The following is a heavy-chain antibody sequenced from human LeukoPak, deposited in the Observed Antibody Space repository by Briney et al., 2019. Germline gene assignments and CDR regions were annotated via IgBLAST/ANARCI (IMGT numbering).Heavy chain of an antibody. D-gene: IGHD2-15*01. CDR2: ISSSSSYI. CDR1: GFTFSSYS. Sequence: GGSLRLSCAASGFTFSSYSMNWVRQAPGKGLEWVSSISSSSSYIYYADSVKGRFTISRDNAKNSLYLQMNSLRAEDTAVYYCARDRVAVVAGREYYYMDVWGKGTTVTVSS. V-gene: IGHV3-21*01. J-gene: IGHJ6*03. CDR3: ARDRVAVVAGREYYYMDV.